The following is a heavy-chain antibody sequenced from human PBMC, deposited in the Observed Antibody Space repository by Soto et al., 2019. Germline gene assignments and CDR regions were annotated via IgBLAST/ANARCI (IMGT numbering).Heavy chain of an antibody. Sequence: GGSLRLSCAASGFTFSSYGMHWVRQAPGKGLEWVAVIWYDGSNKYYADSVKGRFTISRDNSKNTLYLQMNSLRAEDTAVYYYASFTVLLWFGELFPQYYYGMDVWGQGHTVTV. CDR3: ASFTVLLWFGELFPQYYYGMDV. D-gene: IGHD3-10*01. J-gene: IGHJ6*02. CDR2: IWYDGSNK. CDR1: GFTFSSYG. V-gene: IGHV3-33*01.